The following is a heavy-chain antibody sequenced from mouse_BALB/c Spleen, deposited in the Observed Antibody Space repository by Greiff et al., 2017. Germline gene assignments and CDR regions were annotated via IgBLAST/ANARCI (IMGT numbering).Heavy chain of an antibody. V-gene: IGHV1S81*02. CDR2: INPSNGRT. J-gene: IGHJ4*01. CDR3: ARVPDYAMDY. Sequence: QVQLQQPGAELVKPGASVQLSCKASGYTFTSYWMHWVKQRPGQGLEWIGEINPSNGRTNYNEKFKSKATLTVDKSSSTAYMQLSSLTSEDAAVYYCARVPDYAMDYWGQGTSVTVAS. CDR1: GYTFTSYW.